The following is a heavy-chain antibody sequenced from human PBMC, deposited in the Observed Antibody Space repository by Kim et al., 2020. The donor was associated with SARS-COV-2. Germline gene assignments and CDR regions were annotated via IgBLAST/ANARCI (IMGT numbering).Heavy chain of an antibody. Sequence: SETLSLTCTVSGGSISSSDYYWGWIRQPPGKGLEWIGSNYYTGTTYYNPSIKSRVTISVDTSKNQFSLKLSSVTDATVYYCARHGCTGGVCYFDPWGQGTLVTVSS. J-gene: IGHJ5*02. V-gene: IGHV4-39*01. CDR3: ARHGCTGGVCYFDP. D-gene: IGHD2-8*02. CDR1: GGSISSSDYY. CDR2: NYYTGTT.